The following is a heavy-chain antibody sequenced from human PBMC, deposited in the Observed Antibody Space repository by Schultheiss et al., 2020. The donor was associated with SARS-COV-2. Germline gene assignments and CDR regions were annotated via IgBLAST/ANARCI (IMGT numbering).Heavy chain of an antibody. D-gene: IGHD5-18*01. CDR1: GFTVSSNY. CDR2: IYSGGST. Sequence: GGSLRLSCAASGFTVSSNYMSWVRQAPGKGLEWVSVIYSGGSTYYADSVKGRFTISRDNAKNSLYLQMNSLRAEDTAVYYCAKNGGYSYEGYWGQGTLVTVSS. CDR3: AKNGGYSYEGY. J-gene: IGHJ4*02. V-gene: IGHV3-66*01.